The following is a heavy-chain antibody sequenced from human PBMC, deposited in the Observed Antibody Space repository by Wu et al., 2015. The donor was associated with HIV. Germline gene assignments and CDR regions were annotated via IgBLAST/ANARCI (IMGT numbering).Heavy chain of an antibody. CDR1: GYTFNDYC. J-gene: IGHJ4*02. V-gene: IGHV1-2*02. Sequence: QVQLVQSGAEVKKPGASMKVFCKASGYTFNDYCIQWVRQAPGQGLEWMGWINPNSGGTNYAQNFEGRVTMTRDTSITTAYMELSSLRSDDTAVYYCARDKRGYDVLTGYYIYFDYWGQGTLVTVSS. CDR2: INPNSGGT. D-gene: IGHD3-9*01. CDR3: ARDKRGYDVLTGYYIYFDY.